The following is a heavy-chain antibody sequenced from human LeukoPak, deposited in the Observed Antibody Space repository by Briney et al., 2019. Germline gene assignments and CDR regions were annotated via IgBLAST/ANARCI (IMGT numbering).Heavy chain of an antibody. V-gene: IGHV4-59*01. Sequence: PSETLSLTCTVSGVSISSYYWSWIRQPPGKGLEWIGYIYYSGSTNYNPSLKSRVTISVDTSKNQFSLKLSSVTAADTAVYYCARDRIAAAGFFDYWGQGTLVTVSS. CDR3: ARDRIAAAGFFDY. D-gene: IGHD6-13*01. CDR2: IYYSGST. CDR1: GVSISSYY. J-gene: IGHJ4*02.